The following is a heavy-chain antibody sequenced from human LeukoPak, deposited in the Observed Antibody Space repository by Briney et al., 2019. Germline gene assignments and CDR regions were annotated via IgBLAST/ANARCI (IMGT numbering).Heavy chain of an antibody. CDR2: ISESGGST. CDR3: AKDLRPNNDYYLGRFDT. D-gene: IGHD3-16*01. CDR1: GFSFSTYG. V-gene: IGHV3-23*01. Sequence: PGGSLRLSCAASGFSFSTYGMHWVRQAPGKGLEWVSGISESGGSTFNADSVKGRFTVSRDNAKNTLNLQMTSLRADDTAVYFCAKDLRPNNDYYLGRFDTWGQGTLVTVSS. J-gene: IGHJ5*02.